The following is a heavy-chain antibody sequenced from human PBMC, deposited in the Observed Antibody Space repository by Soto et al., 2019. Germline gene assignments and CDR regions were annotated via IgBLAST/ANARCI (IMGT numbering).Heavy chain of an antibody. CDR1: GGTFSSYA. CDR3: ATEDSYYYDSRGY. D-gene: IGHD3-22*01. Sequence: SVKVSCKASGGTFSSYAISWVRQAPGQGLEWMGGIIPIFGTANYAQKFQGRVTITADKSTSTAYMELSSLRSEDTAVYYCATEDSYYYDSRGYWGQGTLVTVSS. J-gene: IGHJ4*02. CDR2: IIPIFGTA. V-gene: IGHV1-69*06.